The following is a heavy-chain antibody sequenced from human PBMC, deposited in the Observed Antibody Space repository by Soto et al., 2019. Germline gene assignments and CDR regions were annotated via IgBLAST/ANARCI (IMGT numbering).Heavy chain of an antibody. V-gene: IGHV3-23*01. CDR2: ISGSGGST. CDR1: GFTFRNYA. Sequence: PGGFLRLPCSGSGFTFRNYAISRGRHAPGKGLEWVSAISGSGGSTYYADSVKGRFTISRDNSKNTLYLQMNSLRAEDTAVYYCAKEGPDYALIDYWGQGTLVTVSS. D-gene: IGHD4-17*01. CDR3: AKEGPDYALIDY. J-gene: IGHJ4*02.